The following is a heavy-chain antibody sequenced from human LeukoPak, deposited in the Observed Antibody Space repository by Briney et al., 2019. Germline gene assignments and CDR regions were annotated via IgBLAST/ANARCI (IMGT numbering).Heavy chain of an antibody. CDR2: IIPILGIA. V-gene: IGHV1-69*04. Sequence: VASVKVSCKASGGTFSSYAISWVRQAPGQGLEWMGRIIPILGIANYAQKFQGRVTITADKSTSTAYMELSSLRSEDTAVYYCARDYYDSSGYYGQFDPWGQGTLVTVSS. CDR3: ARDYYDSSGYYGQFDP. J-gene: IGHJ5*02. CDR1: GGTFSSYA. D-gene: IGHD3-22*01.